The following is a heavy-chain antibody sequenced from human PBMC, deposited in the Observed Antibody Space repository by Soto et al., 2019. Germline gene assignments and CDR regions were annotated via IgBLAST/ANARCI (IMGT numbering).Heavy chain of an antibody. D-gene: IGHD6-13*01. CDR3: AGGRGGYSSSWY. CDR2: IYYSGGT. J-gene: IGHJ4*02. CDR1: GASMSSYY. V-gene: IGHV4-59*01. Sequence: QVQLQESGPGLVEPSETLSLTCTVSGASMSSYYWSWIRQPPGKGLEWIGYIYYSGGTNYNPSLQSRVTMSLDTSKHQLSLNLSSVTAADTAFYSCAGGRGGYSSSWYWGQGTLVTVSS.